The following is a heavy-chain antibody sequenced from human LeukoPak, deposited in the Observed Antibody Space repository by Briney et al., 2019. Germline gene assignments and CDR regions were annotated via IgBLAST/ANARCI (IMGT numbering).Heavy chain of an antibody. CDR3: ARDKGSNIVLMVYAESGFFDY. J-gene: IGHJ4*02. V-gene: IGHV4-39*07. Sequence: SQTLSLTCTVSGGSISSSSYYWGWIRQPPGKGLEWIGSIYYSGSTYYNPSLKSRVTISVDTSKNQFSLKLSSVTAADTAVYYCARDKGSNIVLMVYAESGFFDYWGQGTLVTVSS. CDR1: GGSISSSSYY. D-gene: IGHD2-8*01. CDR2: IYYSGST.